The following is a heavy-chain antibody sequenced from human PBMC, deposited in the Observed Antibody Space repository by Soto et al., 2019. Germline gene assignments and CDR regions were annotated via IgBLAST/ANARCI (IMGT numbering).Heavy chain of an antibody. CDR3: ARRRNCSGGSCYSFDI. CDR1: GYTFTSYA. Sequence: KVSCKASGYTFTSYAMHWVRQAPGQRLEWMGWINAGNGNTKYSQKFQGRVTITRDTSASTAYMELSSLRSEDTAVYYCARRRNCSGGSCYSFDIWGQGTMVTVSS. CDR2: INAGNGNT. D-gene: IGHD2-15*01. V-gene: IGHV1-3*01. J-gene: IGHJ3*02.